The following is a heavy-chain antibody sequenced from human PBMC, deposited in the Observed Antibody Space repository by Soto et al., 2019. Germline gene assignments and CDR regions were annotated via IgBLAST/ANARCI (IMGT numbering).Heavy chain of an antibody. CDR2: IIPIFGTV. CDR1: GGTFSNYP. D-gene: IGHD5-12*01. CDR3: ARGNHRWLQLWYFDL. J-gene: IGHJ2*01. Sequence: QVQLVQSGAEVTKPGSSVKVSCKASGGTFSNYPISWVRQAPGQGLEWMGGIIPIFGTVNYAQKFQGRVTITADESTSTAYMGLSSLRSEDTAVYYCARGNHRWLQLWYFDLWGRGTLVTVSS. V-gene: IGHV1-69*12.